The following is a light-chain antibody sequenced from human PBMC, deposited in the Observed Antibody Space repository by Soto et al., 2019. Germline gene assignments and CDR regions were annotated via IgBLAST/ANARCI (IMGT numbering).Light chain of an antibody. J-gene: IGLJ3*02. CDR1: RSNIGRNY. V-gene: IGLV1-47*01. CDR2: RNN. Sequence: QPVLTQPPSASGTPGQRVSISCSGSRSNIGRNYVYWYQQLPGTAPKLLIQRNNERPSGVPDRFSGSKSGTSVSLAISGLRSEDEATYYCAAWDDTLNGQVFGGWIQLTVL. CDR3: AAWDDTLNGQV.